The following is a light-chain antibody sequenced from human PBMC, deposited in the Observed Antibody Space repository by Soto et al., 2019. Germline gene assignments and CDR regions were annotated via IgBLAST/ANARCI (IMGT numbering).Light chain of an antibody. CDR2: GNN. Sequence: QSVLTQPPSASGTPGQTVAISCSGSSSNIGSNTVNWYQQFPGTAPKLLIYGNNQRPSGVPDRLSGSKSDTSASLAISGLLSEDESDYYCATWDDSLNGWVFGGGTKLNV. CDR3: ATWDDSLNGWV. V-gene: IGLV1-44*01. J-gene: IGLJ3*02. CDR1: SSNIGSNT.